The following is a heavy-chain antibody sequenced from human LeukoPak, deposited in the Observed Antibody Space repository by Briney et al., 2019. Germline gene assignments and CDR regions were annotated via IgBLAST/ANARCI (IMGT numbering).Heavy chain of an antibody. D-gene: IGHD3-3*01. J-gene: IGHJ4*02. CDR2: IDHRGTA. Sequence: SETMSLTCAVYGASYNAYYWRWIRQPPGKGLEWIGDIDHRGTATYNPSLKSRLSISADASKNQFSLKLNSVTDADTAVYYCAVGITILGVAASFDSWGQGNLVIVSS. V-gene: IGHV4-34*01. CDR3: AVGITILGVAASFDS. CDR1: GASYNAYY.